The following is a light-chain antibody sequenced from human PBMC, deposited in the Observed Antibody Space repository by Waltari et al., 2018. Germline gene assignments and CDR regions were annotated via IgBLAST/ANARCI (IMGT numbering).Light chain of an antibody. Sequence: QSALTQPASVSGSPGQSLTISCTGTSSDVGAFNYVSWSQQHPGKAPKLIIYDVTNRPSGVASRSSASKFGNMASLTISGLQADDEADYYCSSYSSSSALRVFGGGTKLTVL. CDR3: SSYSSSSALRV. CDR2: DVT. J-gene: IGLJ3*02. CDR1: SSDVGAFNY. V-gene: IGLV2-14*03.